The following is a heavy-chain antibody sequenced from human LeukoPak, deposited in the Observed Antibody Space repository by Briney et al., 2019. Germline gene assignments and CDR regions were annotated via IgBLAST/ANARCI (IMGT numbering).Heavy chain of an antibody. J-gene: IGHJ6*03. V-gene: IGHV4-34*01. CDR2: INHSGST. CDR3: ARSDYYYMDV. Sequence: SETLSLTCVVYGGSFSGYYWSWIRQPPGKGLEWIGEINHSGSTNYNPSLKSRVTISVDTSKNQFPLKLSSVTAADTAVYYCARSDYYYMDVWGKGTTVTVSS. CDR1: GGSFSGYY.